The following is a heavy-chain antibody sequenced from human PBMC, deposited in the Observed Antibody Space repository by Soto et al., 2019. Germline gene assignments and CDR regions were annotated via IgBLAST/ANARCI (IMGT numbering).Heavy chain of an antibody. CDR2: IYCVNDK. V-gene: IGHV2-5*02. D-gene: IGHD6-19*01. CDR3: AYRLFDSSCSWGLGYCYY. Sequence: QITLKESGPTLVKPTQTLTPTCTFTGISLCNSGVGVDLISPHPGKAREYLAFIYCVNDKRYSASLKSRRTITKDTSQNQVVRTMTNRDHGDTATYYWAYRLFDSSCSWGLGYCYYWGEGRLLTVSS. CDR1: GISLCNSGVG. J-gene: IGHJ4*02.